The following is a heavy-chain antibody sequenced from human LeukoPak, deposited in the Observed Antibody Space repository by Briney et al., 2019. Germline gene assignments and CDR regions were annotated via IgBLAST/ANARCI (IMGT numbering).Heavy chain of an antibody. CDR3: ARDFWLDAFDI. CDR2: IYTSGST. CDR1: GGSISSYY. V-gene: IGHV4-4*08. J-gene: IGHJ3*02. D-gene: IGHD3-3*01. Sequence: SETLSLTCTVSGGSISSYYWSWIRQPPGKGLEWIGYIYTSGSTNYNPSLKSRVTMSVDTSKNQFSLKLSSVTAADTAVYYCARDFWLDAFDIRGQGTMVTVSS.